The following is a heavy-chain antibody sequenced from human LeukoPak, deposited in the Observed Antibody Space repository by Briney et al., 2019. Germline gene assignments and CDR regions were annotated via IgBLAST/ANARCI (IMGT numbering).Heavy chain of an antibody. J-gene: IGHJ5*02. D-gene: IGHD5-12*01. CDR2: IIPIFGTA. CDR3: ARATEGEFMQNNWIDP. Sequence: GASVKVSCKASGGTYSSYAISWVRQAPGQGLEWMGGIIPIFGTANYAQKFQGRVTITADESTSTAYMELSSLRSEDTAVYYCARATEGEFMQNNWIDPWGQGTLVTVSS. V-gene: IGHV1-69*01. CDR1: GGTYSSYA.